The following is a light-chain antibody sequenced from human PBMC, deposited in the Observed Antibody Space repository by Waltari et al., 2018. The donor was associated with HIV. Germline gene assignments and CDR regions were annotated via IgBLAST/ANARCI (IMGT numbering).Light chain of an antibody. J-gene: IGLJ1*01. CDR1: KLGDKY. CDR3: QAWDSSTYYV. Sequence: VLTQPPSVSVSPGQTASITCSGDKLGDKYACWYQQKPGQSPVLVIYQDSKRPSGIPDRFSCSNSGNTATLTISGTQAMDEADYYCQAWDSSTYYVFGTGTKVTVL. V-gene: IGLV3-1*01. CDR2: QDS.